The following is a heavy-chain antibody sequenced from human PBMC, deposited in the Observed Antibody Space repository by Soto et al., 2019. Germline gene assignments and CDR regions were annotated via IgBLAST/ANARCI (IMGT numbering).Heavy chain of an antibody. Sequence: QVQLQESGPGLVKPSGTLSLTCAVSGGSISSSNWWSWVRQPPGKGLEWIGEIYHSGSTNYNPSLKSRVTISVDKSKNQFSLTLSSVTAADTAVYYCAREERWLQLDWYFDLWGRGTLVTVSS. J-gene: IGHJ2*01. V-gene: IGHV4-4*02. CDR3: AREERWLQLDWYFDL. CDR2: IYHSGST. CDR1: GGSISSSNW. D-gene: IGHD5-12*01.